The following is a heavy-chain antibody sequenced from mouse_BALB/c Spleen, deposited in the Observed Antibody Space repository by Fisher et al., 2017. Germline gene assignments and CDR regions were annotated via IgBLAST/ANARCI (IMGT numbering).Heavy chain of an antibody. Sequence: KFKGKATFTADTSSNTAYMQLSSLTSEDSAVYYCARYDYGGYYAMDYWGQGTSVTVSS. D-gene: IGHD2-4*01. CDR3: ARYDYGGYYAMDY. J-gene: IGHJ4*01. V-gene: IGHV1-9*01.